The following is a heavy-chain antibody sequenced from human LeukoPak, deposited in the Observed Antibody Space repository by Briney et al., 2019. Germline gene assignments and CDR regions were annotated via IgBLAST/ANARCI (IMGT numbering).Heavy chain of an antibody. J-gene: IGHJ6*02. Sequence: GGSLRLSCAASGFTFSSYAMHWVRQAPGKGLEWVAVMSYDGSNKYYADSVKGRFTISRDNSKNTLYLQMNSLRAEDTAVYYCAREGTYSNYVQYYYYGMDVWGQGTTVTVSS. CDR1: GFTFSSYA. V-gene: IGHV3-30-3*01. CDR3: AREGTYSNYVQYYYYGMDV. CDR2: MSYDGSNK. D-gene: IGHD4-4*01.